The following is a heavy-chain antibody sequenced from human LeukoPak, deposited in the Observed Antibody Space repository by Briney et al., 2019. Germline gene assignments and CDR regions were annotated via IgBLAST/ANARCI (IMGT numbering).Heavy chain of an antibody. CDR2: ITYDGYYK. CDR1: GFTFSNYG. D-gene: IGHD3-10*01. CDR3: AKDLISMVRGSPMDV. V-gene: IGHV3-30*18. J-gene: IGHJ6*02. Sequence: GGSLRLSCAASGFTFSNYGMHWVRQAPGKGLEWVALITYDGYYKYYADSVKGRFTISRDNSKNMYLQMNRLRAEDTAVYYCAKDLISMVRGSPMDVWGQGTTVTVSS.